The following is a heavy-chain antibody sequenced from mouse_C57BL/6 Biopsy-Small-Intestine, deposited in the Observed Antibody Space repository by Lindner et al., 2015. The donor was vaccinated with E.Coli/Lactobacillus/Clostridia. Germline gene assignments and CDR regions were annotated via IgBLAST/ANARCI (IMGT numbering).Heavy chain of an antibody. CDR3: ARGGNYAYAMDY. D-gene: IGHD2-1*01. CDR2: FHPYNDDT. CDR1: GYTFTTYP. Sequence: VQLQESGAELVKPGASVKMSCKASGYTFTTYPIEWMKQNHGKSLEWIGNFHPYNDDTKYNEKFKDKATLTVEKSSSTVYLELSRLTSDESAVYYCARGGNYAYAMDYWGQGTSVTVSS. J-gene: IGHJ4*01. V-gene: IGHV1-47*01.